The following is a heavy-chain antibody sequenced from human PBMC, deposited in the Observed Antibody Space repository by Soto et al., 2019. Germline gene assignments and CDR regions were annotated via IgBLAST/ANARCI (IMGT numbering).Heavy chain of an antibody. D-gene: IGHD6-19*01. Sequence: ESGGGLVKPGGSLRLSCAASGFTFSDYSMNWVRQSPGKGLEWVASISSGGRSIYYSDSVKGRFTISRDNAQNSLFLHMSSLRAEDTAVYYCAIEDAKYSSGWYDWFDSWGQGTLVTVSS. V-gene: IGHV3-21*01. CDR2: ISSGGRSI. CDR1: GFTFSDYS. CDR3: AIEDAKYSSGWYDWFDS. J-gene: IGHJ5*01.